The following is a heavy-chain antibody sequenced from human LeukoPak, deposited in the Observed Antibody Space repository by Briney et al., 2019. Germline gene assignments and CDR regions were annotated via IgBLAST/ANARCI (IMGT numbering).Heavy chain of an antibody. CDR2: INQDEGHK. CDR1: GFTFSTSW. V-gene: IGHV3-7*01. CDR3: SRDRGGGDIYFDY. Sequence: PGGSLRLSCEVSGFTFSTSWMSWVRQAPGQGLEWVANINQDEGHKDYVDSVKGRFTVSRDNAKNSLYLQMSSLGAEDTAIYYCSRDRGGGDIYFDYWGQGTLVTVSS. J-gene: IGHJ4*02. D-gene: IGHD2-21*02.